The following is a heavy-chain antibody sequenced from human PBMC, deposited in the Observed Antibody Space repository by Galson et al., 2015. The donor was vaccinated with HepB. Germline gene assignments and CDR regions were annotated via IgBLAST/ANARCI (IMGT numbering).Heavy chain of an antibody. J-gene: IGHJ6*02. V-gene: IGHV3-7*03. D-gene: IGHD2-15*01. CDR1: GFTFSSYW. Sequence: SLRLSCAASGFTFSSYWMSWVRQAPGKGLEWVANIKQDGSEKYYVDSVKGRFTISRDNAKNSLYLQMNSLRAEDTAVYYCARDVQVYCSGGSCYFGIFYYGMDVWGQGTTVTVSS. CDR3: ARDVQVYCSGGSCYFGIFYYGMDV. CDR2: IKQDGSEK.